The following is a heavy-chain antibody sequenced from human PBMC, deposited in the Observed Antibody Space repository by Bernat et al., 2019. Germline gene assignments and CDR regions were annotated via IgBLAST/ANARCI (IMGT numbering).Heavy chain of an antibody. V-gene: IGHV4-39*01. CDR3: ARFGRAVGYYFDS. Sequence: QLQLQESGPGLAKPSETLSLTSTVSGGSISSSSYYWGWIRQPPGKGLEWIGNIFYSGSTYYNPSLRSRVTISVDTSKNQFSLKLSSVTAADTAVYYCARFGRAVGYYFDSWGQGTLVTVSS. CDR2: IFYSGST. CDR1: GGSISSSSYY. J-gene: IGHJ4*02. D-gene: IGHD6-19*01.